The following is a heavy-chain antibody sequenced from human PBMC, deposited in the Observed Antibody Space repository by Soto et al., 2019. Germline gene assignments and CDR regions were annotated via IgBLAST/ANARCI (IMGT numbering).Heavy chain of an antibody. J-gene: IGHJ4*02. CDR1: GFTFRSYV. V-gene: IGHV3-33*05. CDR2: TSYDGSNN. CDR3: ARWGTTGGLEV. D-gene: IGHD3-16*01. Sequence: QVQLVESGGGVVQPGTSLRLSCVGSGFTFRSYVIHWVRQAPGKGLEWVALTSYDGSNNFYGDSVKGRFTISRDNSRNTVELQMDSLRLEDTALYYCARWGTTGGLEVWGQGTLVSFSS.